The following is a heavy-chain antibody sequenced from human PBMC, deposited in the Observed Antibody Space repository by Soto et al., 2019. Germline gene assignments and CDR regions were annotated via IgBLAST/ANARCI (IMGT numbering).Heavy chain of an antibody. CDR2: IYYSVST. CDR3: ARDKTPRRPPYDYIWGSYHTDAFDI. Sequence: IGXIYYSVSTYYNPSLKSRVTISVDTSKNQFSLKLSSVTAADTAVYYCARDKTPRRPPYDYIWGSYHTDAFDIWGQGTMVT. J-gene: IGHJ3*02. D-gene: IGHD3-16*02. V-gene: IGHV4-31*02.